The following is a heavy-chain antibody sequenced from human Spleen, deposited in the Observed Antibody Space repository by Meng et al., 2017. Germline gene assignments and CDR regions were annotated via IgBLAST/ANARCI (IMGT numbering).Heavy chain of an antibody. Sequence: LVQCGAEVKEPGASVKGSSKPSGYPFTAYYIHWVRQAPGQGLEWMGHIIPNSGDTLYAPKFQGRVSMTADTSIGTAYVELSGLRSDDTAIYYCVRDENISLGKLFGDYWGQGTLVTVSS. V-gene: IGHV1-2*06. CDR3: VRDENISLGKLFGDY. CDR2: IIPNSGDT. J-gene: IGHJ4*02. D-gene: IGHD2-21*01. CDR1: GYPFTAYY.